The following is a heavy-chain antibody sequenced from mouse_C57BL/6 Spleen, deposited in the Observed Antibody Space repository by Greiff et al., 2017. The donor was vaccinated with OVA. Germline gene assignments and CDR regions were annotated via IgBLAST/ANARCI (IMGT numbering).Heavy chain of an antibody. D-gene: IGHD2-5*01. Sequence: EVQLVESGPGLVKPSQSLSLTCSVTGYSITSGYYWNWIRQFPGNKLEWMGYISYDGSNNYNPSLKNRISITRDTSKNQLFLKLNSVTTEDTATYYCASPSYYSNYGAMDDWGQGTSVTVSS. CDR1: GYSITSGYY. J-gene: IGHJ4*01. V-gene: IGHV3-6*01. CDR3: ASPSYYSNYGAMDD. CDR2: ISYDGSN.